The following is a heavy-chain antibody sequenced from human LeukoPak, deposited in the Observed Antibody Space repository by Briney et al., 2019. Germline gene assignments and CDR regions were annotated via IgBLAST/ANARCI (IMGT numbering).Heavy chain of an antibody. D-gene: IGHD6-13*01. CDR3: ARDSSPDY. J-gene: IGHJ4*02. V-gene: IGHV3-23*01. CDR1: GFTFSSYG. CDR2: ISGSGGST. Sequence: GGTLRLSCAASGFTFSSYGMSWVRQAPGKGLEWVSGISGSGGSTYYADSVKGRFTISRDNSKNTLYLRMNSLRAEDTAVYYCARDSSPDYWGQGTLVTVSS.